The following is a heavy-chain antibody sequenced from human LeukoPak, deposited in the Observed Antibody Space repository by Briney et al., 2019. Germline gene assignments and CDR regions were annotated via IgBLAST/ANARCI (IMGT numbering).Heavy chain of an antibody. D-gene: IGHD3-9*01. V-gene: IGHV1-2*02. Sequence: GASVKVSCKASGYTFTGYYMHWVRQAPGQGLEWMGWINPNSGGTNYAQKFQGRVTMTRDTSISTAYMELSRLRSDDTAEYYCARVNFDWYAQYYFDYWGQGTLVTVSS. CDR2: INPNSGGT. J-gene: IGHJ4*02. CDR1: GYTFTGYY. CDR3: ARVNFDWYAQYYFDY.